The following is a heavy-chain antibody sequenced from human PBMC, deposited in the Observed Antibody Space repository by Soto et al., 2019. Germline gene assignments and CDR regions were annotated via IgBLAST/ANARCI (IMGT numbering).Heavy chain of an antibody. CDR3: AGAVDLKYGSSSSYTVV. CDR1: GFTFSSYG. D-gene: IGHD3-9*01. Sequence: QVQLVESGGGVVQPGRSLRLSCATSGFTFSSYGMHWVRQAPGKGLEGVAVIWYDGSNKYSADSVKGRLTISRDNYEKRLYRDMYRLKAEDTAVYYCAGAVDLKYGSSSSYTVVWGRETTVTVSS. J-gene: IGHJ6*03. V-gene: IGHV3-33*01. CDR2: IWYDGSNK.